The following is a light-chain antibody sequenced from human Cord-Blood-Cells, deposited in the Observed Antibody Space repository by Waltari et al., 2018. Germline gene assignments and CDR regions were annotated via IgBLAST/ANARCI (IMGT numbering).Light chain of an antibody. CDR2: AAS. CDR1: QSISSY. Sequence: DIQMTQSPSSLSAAVGDRVTITCRARQSISSYLNWYQQKPGKAPKLLSYAASSLQSGVPSRFSGSRSETDVTLTISCLQPEDFATYYCQTSYSTPRTFGPGTKVDIK. V-gene: IGKV1-39*01. CDR3: QTSYSTPRT. J-gene: IGKJ3*01.